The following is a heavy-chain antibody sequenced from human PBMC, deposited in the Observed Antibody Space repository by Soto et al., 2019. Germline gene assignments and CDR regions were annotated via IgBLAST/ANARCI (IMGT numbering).Heavy chain of an antibody. CDR3: ASYGDYYFDY. V-gene: IGHV1-69*13. Sequence: SVKLSCKCSGGTFSSDASIWLRQAPGQGLEWMGGIIPIFGTANYAQKFQGRVTITADESTSTAYMELSSLRSEDTAVYYCASYGDYYFDYWGQGTLVTVS. D-gene: IGHD4-17*01. CDR2: IIPIFGTA. J-gene: IGHJ4*02. CDR1: GGTFSSDA.